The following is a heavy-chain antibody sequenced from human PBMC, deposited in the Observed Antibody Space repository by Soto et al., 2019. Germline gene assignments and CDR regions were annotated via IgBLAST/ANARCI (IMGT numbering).Heavy chain of an antibody. CDR1: GYTFTNYG. V-gene: IGHV1-18*01. Sequence: QVQLVQSGGEAEKPGASVKVSCKASGYTFTNYGINWVRQAPGLGLEWMGWINVYNGNTNYAQKFQARVTMSTDTSTNSVYMELRSLRSDDTAVYYCARGPDPTYFDYWGQGTLVSVSS. J-gene: IGHJ4*02. CDR3: ARGPDPTYFDY. CDR2: INVYNGNT.